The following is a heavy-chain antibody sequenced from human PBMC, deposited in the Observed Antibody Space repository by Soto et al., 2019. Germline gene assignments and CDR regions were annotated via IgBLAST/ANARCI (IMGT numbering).Heavy chain of an antibody. CDR3: ARAGGTTVTGLWHFDS. D-gene: IGHD4-17*01. CDR2: IWYDGTQK. J-gene: IGHJ4*02. Sequence: QVQLEESGGGVVQPGRSLRLSCEASGFTFTTYSMHWVRQPPGKGLEWLAAIWYDGTQKYYAASVQGRFIISRDNSKKTLYLEMNSLRAEDTAVYYCARAGGTTVTGLWHFDSWGQGTLVTVSS. CDR1: GFTFTTYS. V-gene: IGHV3-33*01.